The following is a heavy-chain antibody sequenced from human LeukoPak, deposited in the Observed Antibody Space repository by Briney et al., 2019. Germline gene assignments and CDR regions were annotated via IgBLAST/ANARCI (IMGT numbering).Heavy chain of an antibody. D-gene: IGHD3-3*01. J-gene: IGHJ6*02. V-gene: IGHV3-11*01. CDR1: GFTFSDYY. CDR3: ARDVRFLEWSSYYYYGMDV. CDR2: ISSSGSTI. Sequence: GGPLRLSCAASGFTFSDYYMSWIRQAPGKGLEWVSYISSSGSTIYYADSVKGRFTISRDNAKNSLYLQMNSLRAEDTAVYYCARDVRFLEWSSYYYYGMDVWGQGTTVTVSS.